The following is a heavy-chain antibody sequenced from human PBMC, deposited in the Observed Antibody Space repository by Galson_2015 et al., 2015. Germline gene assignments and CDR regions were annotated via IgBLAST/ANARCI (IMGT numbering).Heavy chain of an antibody. J-gene: IGHJ4*02. CDR2: LSYDGSNK. CDR3: ARDLYDSSGYPILYY. V-gene: IGHV3-30-3*01. D-gene: IGHD3-22*01. Sequence: SLRLSCAASGFTFSSYAMHWVRQAPGKGLEWVAVLSYDGSNKYYADSVKGRFTISRDNSKNTLYLQMNSLRAEDTAVYYCARDLYDSSGYPILYYWGQGTLVTVSS. CDR1: GFTFSSYA.